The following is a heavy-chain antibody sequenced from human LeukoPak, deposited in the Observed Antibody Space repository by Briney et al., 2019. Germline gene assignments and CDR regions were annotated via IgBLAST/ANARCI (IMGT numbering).Heavy chain of an antibody. CDR2: ISGTGTNI. J-gene: IGHJ4*02. V-gene: IGHV3-48*02. D-gene: IGHD4-17*01. Sequence: GGSLRLSCVASGFTFTSHSLNWVRQAPGKGLEWVAYISGTGTNIYYADSVKGRFTISRDNAMNSVYLQMDSLRDEDTAVYYCGRDRYGDYLVDCWGQGTLVTVSS. CDR3: GRDRYGDYLVDC. CDR1: GFTFTSHS.